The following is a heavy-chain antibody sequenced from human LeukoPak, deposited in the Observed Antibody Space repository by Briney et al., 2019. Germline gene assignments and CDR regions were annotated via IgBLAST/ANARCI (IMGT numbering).Heavy chain of an antibody. Sequence: ASVKVSCKASGYTFADNGISWVRQAPGQGLEWMGWISPYNDQTHYAQSFQGRVTLTRDMSTSTDYLELSSLRSEDTAVYYCARDNSVRDEAWWFNPWGQGTLVTVSS. D-gene: IGHD5-24*01. CDR3: ARDNSVRDEAWWFNP. CDR1: GYTFADNG. J-gene: IGHJ5*02. CDR2: ISPYNDQT. V-gene: IGHV1-18*01.